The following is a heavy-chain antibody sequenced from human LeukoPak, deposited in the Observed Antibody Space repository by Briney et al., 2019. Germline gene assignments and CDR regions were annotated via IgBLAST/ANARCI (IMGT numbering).Heavy chain of an antibody. CDR1: GFTFSTYA. Sequence: GGSLRLSCAASGFTFSTYAMHWVRQAPGKGLEWVALISYDGSNKYYADSVKGRFALSRDNSKNTLYLQMSSLRAEDTAVYYCAKEVTSLDDWGQGALVTVSS. V-gene: IGHV3-30*09. J-gene: IGHJ4*02. CDR3: AKEVTSLDD. CDR2: ISYDGSNK. D-gene: IGHD2-21*02.